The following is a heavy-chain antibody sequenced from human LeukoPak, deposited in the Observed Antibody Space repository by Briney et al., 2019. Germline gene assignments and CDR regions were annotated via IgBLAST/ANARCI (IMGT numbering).Heavy chain of an antibody. Sequence: GESLKISCKGSGYSFTSYWIGWVRPMPGKGLEWMGIIYPGDSDTRYSPSFQGQVTISADKSISTAYLQWSSLKSSDTAMYYCARISRDGYNAYYYYYMDVGGKGTTVTVSS. J-gene: IGHJ6*03. CDR3: ARISRDGYNAYYYYYMDV. CDR1: GYSFTSYW. CDR2: IYPGDSDT. V-gene: IGHV5-51*01. D-gene: IGHD5-24*01.